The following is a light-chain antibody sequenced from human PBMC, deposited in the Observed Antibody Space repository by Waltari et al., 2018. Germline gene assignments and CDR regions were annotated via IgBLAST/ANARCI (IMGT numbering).Light chain of an antibody. V-gene: IGLV4-69*02. CDR1: SGHSSYA. CDR2: VNSAGMY. CDR3: QTWGTGIHGA. Sequence: QVVLTQSPSASASLGAAVKLTCTLSSGHSSYAIAWHQQQPEKGPRYLMKVNSAGMYSEGDGIPARFSGSSSGAERYLTISSLQSEDEADYYCQTWGTGIHGAFGGGTKLTVL. J-gene: IGLJ2*01.